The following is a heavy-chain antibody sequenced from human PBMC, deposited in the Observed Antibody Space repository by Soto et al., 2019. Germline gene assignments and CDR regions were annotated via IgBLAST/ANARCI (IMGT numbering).Heavy chain of an antibody. V-gene: IGHV3-30*18. D-gene: IGHD6-19*01. Sequence: VQLVESGGGVVQPGRSLRLSCAASGFTFSDYAMHWVRQAPGKGLEWVAVVSHDGRNTHYADSVKGRFTISRDSSKNTVSLERNSLRAEDTAVYYCAKGGRKWLVTSDFNYWGQGALVTVSS. CDR2: VSHDGRNT. J-gene: IGHJ4*02. CDR1: GFTFSDYA. CDR3: AKGGRKWLVTSDFNY.